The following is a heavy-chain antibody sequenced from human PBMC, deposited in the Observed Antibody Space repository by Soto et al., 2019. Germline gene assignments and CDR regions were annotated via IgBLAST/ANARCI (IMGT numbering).Heavy chain of an antibody. CDR3: AIAGTYSSSSKYYYYGMDV. V-gene: IGHV1-2*04. CDR2: INPNSGGT. Sequence: GASVKVSCKASGYTFTGYYMHWVRQAAGQGLEWMGWINPNSGGTNYAQKFQGWVTMTRDTSISTAYMELSRLRSDDTAVYYCAIAGTYSSSSKYYYYGMDVWGQGTTVTVSS. D-gene: IGHD6-13*01. J-gene: IGHJ6*02. CDR1: GYTFTGYY.